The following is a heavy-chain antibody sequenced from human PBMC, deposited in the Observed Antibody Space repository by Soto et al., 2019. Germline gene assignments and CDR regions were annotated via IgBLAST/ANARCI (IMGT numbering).Heavy chain of an antibody. Sequence: PGGSLRLSCAASGFTFSSYAMSWVRQAPGKGLEWVSAISGSGVSTYYADSAKGRFTISRDNSKNTLYLQMNSLRAEDTAVYYCARDKSGTFGEYYFDYWGQGTLVTVS. V-gene: IGHV3-23*01. CDR2: ISGSGVST. D-gene: IGHD1-1*01. CDR1: GFTFSSYA. CDR3: ARDKSGTFGEYYFDY. J-gene: IGHJ4*02.